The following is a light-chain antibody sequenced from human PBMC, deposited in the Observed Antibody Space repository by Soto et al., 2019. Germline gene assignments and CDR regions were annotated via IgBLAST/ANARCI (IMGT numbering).Light chain of an antibody. V-gene: IGKV1-39*01. CDR3: QQSYTTPRT. J-gene: IGKJ2*01. Sequence: DIQMTQSPSSLSASVGDRVTITCRASQSIGSYLNWYQHKPGRAPKVLIFAASTLQREVPPRFSGSGSGAEFTLTISNLQPEDFATYYCQQSYTTPRTFGQGTRLEIK. CDR2: AAS. CDR1: QSIGSY.